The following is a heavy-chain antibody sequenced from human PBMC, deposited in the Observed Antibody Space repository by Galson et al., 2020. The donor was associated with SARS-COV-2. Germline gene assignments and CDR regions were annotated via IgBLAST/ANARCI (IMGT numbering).Heavy chain of an antibody. J-gene: IGHJ4*02. CDR1: GVTVSGNY. CDR2: IYSGGST. V-gene: IGHV3-53*01. Sequence: GSLRLSCAASGVTVSGNYMSWVRQAPGKGLEWVSVIYSGGSTYYADSVKGRFTISRDNSKNTLYLQMNSLRAEDTAVYYCARSPYSSSWYFLDYWGQGTLVTVAS. CDR3: ARSPYSSSWYFLDY. D-gene: IGHD6-13*01.